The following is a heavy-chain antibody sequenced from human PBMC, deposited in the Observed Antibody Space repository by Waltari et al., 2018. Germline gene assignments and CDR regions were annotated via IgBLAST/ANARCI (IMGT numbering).Heavy chain of an antibody. D-gene: IGHD5-18*01. Sequence: QVQLQQWGAGLLKPSETLSLTCAVYGGSFSGYYWSWIRQPPGKGLEWIGEINHRGSTNYNPSLKSRVTISVDTTKNQFSLKLSSVTAADTAVYYCARLPYTAMVDYWGQGTLVTVSS. V-gene: IGHV4-34*01. J-gene: IGHJ4*02. CDR2: INHRGST. CDR3: ARLPYTAMVDY. CDR1: GGSFSGYY.